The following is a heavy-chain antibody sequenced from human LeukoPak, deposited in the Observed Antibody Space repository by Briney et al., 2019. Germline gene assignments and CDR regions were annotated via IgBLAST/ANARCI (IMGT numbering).Heavy chain of an antibody. D-gene: IGHD6-19*01. J-gene: IGHJ4*02. CDR2: ISSSGSTI. CDR3: AKDHGFYRSGWNPLFDY. CDR1: GFTFSSYE. Sequence: GGSLRLSCAASGFTFSSYEMNWVRQAPGKGLEWVSYISSSGSTIYYADSVKGRFTISRDNAKNSLYLKMNSLRAEDTAVYYCAKDHGFYRSGWNPLFDYWGQGTLVTVSS. V-gene: IGHV3-48*03.